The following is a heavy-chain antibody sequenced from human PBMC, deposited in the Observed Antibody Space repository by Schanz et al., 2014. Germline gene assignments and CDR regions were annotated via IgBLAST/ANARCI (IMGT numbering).Heavy chain of an antibody. CDR1: GFTFRDYY. Sequence: QVQLVESGGGLVKPGGSLRLSCAASGFTFRDYYMSWIRQAPGKGLEWVSALSGSGGSTYYADSVKGRFSISRDNAKNSLFLQMNRLRAEDTALYYCAIIGVMVAVAGTRADYWGQGTLVTVSS. CDR2: LSGSGGST. D-gene: IGHD6-19*01. V-gene: IGHV3-11*04. J-gene: IGHJ4*02. CDR3: AIIGVMVAVAGTRADY.